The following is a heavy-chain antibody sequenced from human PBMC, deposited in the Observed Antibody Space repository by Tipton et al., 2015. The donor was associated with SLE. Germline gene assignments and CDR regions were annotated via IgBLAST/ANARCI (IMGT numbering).Heavy chain of an antibody. CDR2: INPNSGGT. CDR1: GYTFTGYY. V-gene: IGHV1-2*02. D-gene: IGHD2-21*01. J-gene: IGHJ4*02. Sequence: QLVQSGPEVKKPGASVKVSCKASGYTFTGYYMHWVRQAPGQGLEWMGWINPNSGGTNYAQKFQGRVTMTRDTSISTAYMELSRLRSDDTAVYYCARFRLPIVVDSSSTYFDYWGQGTLVTVSS. CDR3: ARFRLPIVVDSSSTYFDY.